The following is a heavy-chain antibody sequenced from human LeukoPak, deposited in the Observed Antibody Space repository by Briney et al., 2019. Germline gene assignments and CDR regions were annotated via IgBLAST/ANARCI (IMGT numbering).Heavy chain of an antibody. CDR1: GGSISSYY. D-gene: IGHD5-18*01. CDR2: IYYSRRT. Sequence: SETLSLTCTASGGSISSYYWSWIRQPPGKGLGWIGYIYYSRRTNYNPSLKSRVTISVDTSKNQFSLKLSSVTAADTAVYYCARLGYSYGPYYYYMDVWGKGTTVTISS. CDR3: ARLGYSYGPYYYYMDV. J-gene: IGHJ6*03. V-gene: IGHV4-59*12.